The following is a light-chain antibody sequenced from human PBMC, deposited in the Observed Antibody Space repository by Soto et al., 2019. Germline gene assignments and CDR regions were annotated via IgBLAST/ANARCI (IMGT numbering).Light chain of an antibody. CDR1: SSDVGGYNY. Sequence: QSVLTQPPSAPGSTGQSVAISCTGTSSDVGGYNYVSWYQQHPGKAPKLMIYEVNKRPSGVPDRFSGSKSGNTASLTVSGLQAEDEADYYCSSYAGSSNVFGTGTKVTVL. CDR3: SSYAGSSNV. V-gene: IGLV2-8*01. J-gene: IGLJ1*01. CDR2: EVN.